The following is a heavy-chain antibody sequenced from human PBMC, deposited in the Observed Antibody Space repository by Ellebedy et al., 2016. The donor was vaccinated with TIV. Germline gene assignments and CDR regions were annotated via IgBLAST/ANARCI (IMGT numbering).Heavy chain of an antibody. CDR3: VKDPYQVGATNS. V-gene: IGHV3-23*01. D-gene: IGHD1-26*01. Sequence: GESLKISCAASGFTVTIYAMSWVRQAPGKGLEWLSAISGGGGTTYYADSVKGRFTISGDNSKNVLYLQMNSLRAEDTAVYYCVKDPYQVGATNSWGQGTLVTVSS. CDR2: ISGGGGTT. J-gene: IGHJ4*02. CDR1: GFTVTIYA.